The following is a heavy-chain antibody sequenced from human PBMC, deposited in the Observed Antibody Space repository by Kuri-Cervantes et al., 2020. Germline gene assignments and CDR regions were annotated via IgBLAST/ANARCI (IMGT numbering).Heavy chain of an antibody. D-gene: IGHD6-13*01. CDR1: GYTFTSYG. Sequence: ASVKVSCKASGYTFTSYGISWVRQAPGQGLEWMGWISAYNGNTNYAQKLQGRVTMTTDTSTSTAYMELRSLRSDDTAVYYCARTAAAGPTHYGMDVWGQGTTVTDSS. V-gene: IGHV1-18*01. J-gene: IGHJ6*02. CDR2: ISAYNGNT. CDR3: ARTAAAGPTHYGMDV.